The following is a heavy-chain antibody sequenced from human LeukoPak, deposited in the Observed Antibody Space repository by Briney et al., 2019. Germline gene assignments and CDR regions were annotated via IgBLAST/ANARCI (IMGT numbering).Heavy chain of an antibody. CDR2: INPSGGST. V-gene: IGHV1-46*01. D-gene: IGHD3-22*01. Sequence: ASVKVSCKASGYTFTSYYMHWVRHAPGQGLEWMGIINPSGGSTSYAQKFQGRVTMTRDTSTSTVYMELSSLRSEDTAVYYCARLPSTMIVVNDWGQGTLVTVSS. J-gene: IGHJ4*02. CDR3: ARLPSTMIVVND. CDR1: GYTFTSYY.